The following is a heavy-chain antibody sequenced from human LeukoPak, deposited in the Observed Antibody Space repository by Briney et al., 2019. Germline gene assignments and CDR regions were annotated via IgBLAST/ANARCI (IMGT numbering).Heavy chain of an antibody. Sequence: PGESLKICRVRSGYSFTNSCIELERQKPGKGLEWMGIIHPGDSDARYSPSFQGQVTISVDKSISTAYLQWRSLKASDTAMYYCAIHLPYGSGSPYFDYWGQGTLVTVSS. V-gene: IGHV5-51*01. CDR3: AIHLPYGSGSPYFDY. CDR1: GYSFTNSC. CDR2: IHPGDSDA. D-gene: IGHD3-10*01. J-gene: IGHJ4*02.